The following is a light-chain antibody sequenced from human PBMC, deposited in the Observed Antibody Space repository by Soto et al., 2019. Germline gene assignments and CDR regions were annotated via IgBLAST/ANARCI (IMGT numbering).Light chain of an antibody. V-gene: IGLV2-23*01. Sequence: QSVLTQPASVSGSPGQSITISCTGTSSDVGSYNRVSWYQQHPGKAPKLMIYEGSKRPSGVSNRFSGSKSGNTASPTISGLQAEDEADYYCCSYAGSRVFGGGTKLTVL. CDR2: EGS. J-gene: IGLJ3*02. CDR1: SSDVGSYNR. CDR3: CSYAGSRV.